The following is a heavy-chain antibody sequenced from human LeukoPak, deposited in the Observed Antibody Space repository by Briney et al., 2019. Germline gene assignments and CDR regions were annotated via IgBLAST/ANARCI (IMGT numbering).Heavy chain of an antibody. CDR3: ARARSPNIAVAGACFDY. D-gene: IGHD6-19*01. Sequence: SETLSLTCTVSDVSISTYYWNWIRQPAGKGMEWIGRIYTSGTTNYSPSLKSRITMSVGTSKNQFSLNLSSVTAADTAVYYCARARSPNIAVAGACFDYWGQGILVTVSS. CDR2: IYTSGTT. V-gene: IGHV4-4*07. CDR1: DVSISTYY. J-gene: IGHJ4*02.